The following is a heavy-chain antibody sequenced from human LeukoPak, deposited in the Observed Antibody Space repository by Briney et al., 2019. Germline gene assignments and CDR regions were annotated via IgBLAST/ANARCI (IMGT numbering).Heavy chain of an antibody. V-gene: IGHV3-30-3*01. CDR1: GFTFSSYA. CDR2: ISYDGSNK. CDR3: ARTHCGGDCYDAFDI. D-gene: IGHD2-21*02. Sequence: GGSLRLSCAASGFTFSSYAMHWVRQAPGKGLEWVAVISYDGSNKYYADSVKGRFTISRDNSKNTLYLQMNSLRAEDTAVYYCARTHCGGDCYDAFDIWGQGTMVTVSS. J-gene: IGHJ3*02.